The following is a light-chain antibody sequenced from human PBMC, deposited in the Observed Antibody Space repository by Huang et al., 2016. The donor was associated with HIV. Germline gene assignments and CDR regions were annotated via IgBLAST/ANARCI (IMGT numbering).Light chain of an antibody. CDR3: QQYGSSPLT. CDR1: PSVASNY. J-gene: IGKJ1*01. Sequence: ELVLRQSPGTLSLSPGERATLSCRASPSVASNYLAWYQQKPGQAPRLLIYAAGRGAAGIPDRFGGSGSGTNFTLTISRLEPEDFAVYYCQQYGSSPLTFGQGTKVEMK. CDR2: AAG. V-gene: IGKV3-20*01.